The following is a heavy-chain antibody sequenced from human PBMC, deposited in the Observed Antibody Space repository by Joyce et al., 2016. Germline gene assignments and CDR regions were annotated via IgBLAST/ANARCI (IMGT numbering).Heavy chain of an antibody. D-gene: IGHD2/OR15-2a*01. Sequence: VSLRLSCAASELTFSSYAMTWVRQAPGKGLEWVSAISGSGGSTHYADSVKGRFTISRDNAKNTLYLQMNSLRAEDTAIYYCAKLLYAQYYYGMDVWGQGTTVTVS. V-gene: IGHV3-23*01. CDR2: ISGSGGST. J-gene: IGHJ6*02. CDR1: ELTFSSYA. CDR3: AKLLYAQYYYGMDV.